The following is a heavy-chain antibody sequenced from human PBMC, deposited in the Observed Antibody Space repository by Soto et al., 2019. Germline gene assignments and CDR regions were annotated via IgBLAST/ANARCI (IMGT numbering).Heavy chain of an antibody. CDR2: ISSSGSTI. CDR1: GFTFSDYY. J-gene: IGHJ6*03. Sequence: QVQLVESGGGLVKPGGSLRLSCTASGFTFSDYYMSWIRQAPGKGLEWVSYISSSGSTIYYADSVKGRFTISRDNAKNSLYLQMNSLRAEDTAVYYCARDHTRNYYYYYYMDVWGKGTTVTVSS. D-gene: IGHD2-2*01. V-gene: IGHV3-11*01. CDR3: ARDHTRNYYYYYYMDV.